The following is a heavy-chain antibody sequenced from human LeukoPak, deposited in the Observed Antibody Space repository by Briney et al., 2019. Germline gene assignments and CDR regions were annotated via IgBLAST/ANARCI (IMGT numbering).Heavy chain of an antibody. CDR2: INSDGSST. J-gene: IGHJ4*02. CDR3: ARGYSYGYRIDY. D-gene: IGHD5-18*01. V-gene: IGHV3-74*01. CDR1: GFTFSSYW. Sequence: PGGSLRLSCAASGFTFSSYWMHWVRQAPGKGLVWVSRINSDGSSTSYADSVKGRFTTSRDNAKNTLYLQMNNLRAEDTAVYYCARGYSYGYRIDYWGQGTLVTVSS.